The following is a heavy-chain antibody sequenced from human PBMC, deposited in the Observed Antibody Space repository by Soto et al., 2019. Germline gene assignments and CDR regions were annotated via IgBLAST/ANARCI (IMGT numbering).Heavy chain of an antibody. CDR1: GFTFSSYR. D-gene: IGHD3-22*01. V-gene: IGHV3-33*01. J-gene: IGHJ4*02. Sequence: GGSLRLSCAASGFTFSSYRMHWVRQAPGKGLEWVAVIWYDGSNKYYADSVKGRFTISRDNSRNTLYLQMNSLRAEDTAVYYCASNTMIGTYFDYWGQGTLVTVSS. CDR2: IWYDGSNK. CDR3: ASNTMIGTYFDY.